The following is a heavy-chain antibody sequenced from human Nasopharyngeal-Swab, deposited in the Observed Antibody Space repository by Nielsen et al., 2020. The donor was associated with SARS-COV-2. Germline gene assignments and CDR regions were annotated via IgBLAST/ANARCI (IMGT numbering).Heavy chain of an antibody. CDR2: VNYRGSV. CDR1: GGSFSGYS. D-gene: IGHD4-17*01. J-gene: IGHJ4*02. Sequence: SETLSLTCAVYGGSFSGYSWNWIRQPPGKGLEWIGQVNYRGSVKYNPSLESRVTISVDTSKNQFSLKVNSVTAADTAVYYCARGQLPDYGVPLDYWGQGNLATVSS. CDR3: ARGQLPDYGVPLDY. V-gene: IGHV4-34*01.